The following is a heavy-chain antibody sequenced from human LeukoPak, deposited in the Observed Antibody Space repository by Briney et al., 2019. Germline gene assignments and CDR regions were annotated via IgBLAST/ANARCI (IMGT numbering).Heavy chain of an antibody. D-gene: IGHD6-13*01. CDR3: AKDPIAAAPYYYYYMDV. V-gene: IGHV3-33*06. CDR2: IWYDGSNK. Sequence: SGGSLRLSCAASGFTFSSYGMHWVRQAPGKGLEWVAVIWYDGSNKYYADSVKGRFTISRDNSKNTLYLQMNSLRAEDTAVYYCAKDPIAAAPYYYYYMDVWGKGTTVTVSS. J-gene: IGHJ6*03. CDR1: GFTFSSYG.